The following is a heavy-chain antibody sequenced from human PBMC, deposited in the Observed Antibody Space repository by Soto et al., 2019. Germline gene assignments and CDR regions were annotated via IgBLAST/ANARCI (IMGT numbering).Heavy chain of an antibody. CDR2: IYHSGST. CDR1: GGSISSGDYS. J-gene: IGHJ5*02. V-gene: IGHV4-30-2*01. Sequence: PSETLSLTCAVSGGSISSGDYSWSWIRQPPGKGLEWIGYIYHSGSTYYNPSLKSRVTISVDRSKNQFSLKLSSVTAADTAVYYCARDLVWSGYCISTSCYVWFEPWGQGTLVTVSS. D-gene: IGHD2-2*01. CDR3: ARDLVWSGYCISTSCYVWFEP.